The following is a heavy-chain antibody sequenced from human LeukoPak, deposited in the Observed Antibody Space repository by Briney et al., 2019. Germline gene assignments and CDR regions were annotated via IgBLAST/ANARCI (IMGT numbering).Heavy chain of an antibody. CDR1: RGTFSSYA. V-gene: IGHV1-69*13. Sequence: SVKVSCKASRGTFSSYAISWVRQAPGQGLEWMGGIIPIFGTANYAQKFQGRVTITADESTSTAYMEVSSLRSEDTAVYYCARVSRTSMVRGIITFDYWGRGTLVTVPS. D-gene: IGHD3-10*01. CDR2: IIPIFGTA. J-gene: IGHJ4*02. CDR3: ARVSRTSMVRGIITFDY.